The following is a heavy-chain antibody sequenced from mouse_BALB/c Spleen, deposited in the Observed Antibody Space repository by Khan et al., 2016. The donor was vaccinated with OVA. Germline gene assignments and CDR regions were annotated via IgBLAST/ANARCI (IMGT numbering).Heavy chain of an antibody. J-gene: IGHJ4*01. V-gene: IGHV1S126*01. CDR3: ARPYYGTSNYYAIDY. CDR2: IYPSDRET. D-gene: IGHD1-1*01. Sequence: QMQLEESGPQLVRPGTSVKISCKASGYSFISYWMHWVKQRPGQGLEWIGMIYPSDRETRVNQKFKDKATLTVDKSSSTAYMQLSSPTSEDSAVYYCARPYYGTSNYYAIDYWGQGTSVTVSS. CDR1: GYSFISYW.